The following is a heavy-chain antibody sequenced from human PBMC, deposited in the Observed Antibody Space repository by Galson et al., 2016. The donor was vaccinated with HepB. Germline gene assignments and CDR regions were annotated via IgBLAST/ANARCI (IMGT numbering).Heavy chain of an antibody. CDR3: TIYRGSSAPQYYYYSMDV. J-gene: IGHJ6*04. Sequence: SLRLSCAASGFTFSDAWMSWVRQAPGKGLEWVGRIKSKSDGGATDYAAPVKGRFAISRDDSKNTLYLQVNSLNTEDTGVYYCTIYRGSSAPQYYYYSMDVWGKGTTVTVSS. V-gene: IGHV3-15*01. CDR2: IKSKSDGGAT. CDR1: GFTFSDAW. D-gene: IGHD6-6*01.